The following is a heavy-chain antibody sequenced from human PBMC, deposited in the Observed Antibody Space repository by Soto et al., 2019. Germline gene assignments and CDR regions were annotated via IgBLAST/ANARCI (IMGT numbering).Heavy chain of an antibody. CDR1: GFTFSSYS. Sequence: GGSLRLSCAASGFTFSSYSMSWVRQAPGKGLEWVSSISSSSSYIYYADSVKGRFTISRDNAKNSLYLQMNSLRAEDTAVYYCARDGSDYYYGMDVWGQGTTVTVSS. J-gene: IGHJ6*02. CDR3: ARDGSDYYYGMDV. V-gene: IGHV3-21*01. CDR2: ISSSSSYI.